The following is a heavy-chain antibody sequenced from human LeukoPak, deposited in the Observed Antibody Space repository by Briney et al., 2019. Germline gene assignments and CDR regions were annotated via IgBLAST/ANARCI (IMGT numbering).Heavy chain of an antibody. D-gene: IGHD6-13*01. V-gene: IGHV3-7*01. J-gene: IGHJ4*02. CDR2: IKQDGSEK. Sequence: PGGSLRLSCAASGFTFSSYWMSWVRQAPGKGLEWVANIKQDGSEKYYVDSVRGRFTISRDNAKNSLYLQMNSLRAEDTAVYYCARGLEQYGQAAGIDPPDYWGQGTLVTVSS. CDR1: GFTFSSYW. CDR3: ARGLEQYGQAAGIDPPDY.